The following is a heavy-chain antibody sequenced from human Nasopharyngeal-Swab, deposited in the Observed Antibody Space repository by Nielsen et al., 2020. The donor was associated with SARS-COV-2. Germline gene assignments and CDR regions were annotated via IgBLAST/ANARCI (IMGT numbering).Heavy chain of an antibody. CDR1: GFTFSSYA. V-gene: IGHV3-23*01. D-gene: IGHD3-16*02. Sequence: GGSLRLSCAASGFTFSSYAMSWVRQAPGKGLEWVSAISGSGGSTYYADSVKGRFTISRDNSKNTLYLQMNSLRAEDTAVYYCARDTQFSGEYDYVWGSYRHWGQGTLVTVSS. J-gene: IGHJ4*02. CDR3: ARDTQFSGEYDYVWGSYRH. CDR2: ISGSGGST.